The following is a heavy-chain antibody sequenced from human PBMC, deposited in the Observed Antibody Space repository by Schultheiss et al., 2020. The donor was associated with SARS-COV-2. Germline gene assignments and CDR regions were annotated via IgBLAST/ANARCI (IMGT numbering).Heavy chain of an antibody. V-gene: IGHV3-66*01. CDR2: IYSGGST. Sequence: GGSLRLSCAASGFTFSNAWMSWVRQAPGKGLEWVSVIYSGGSTYYADSVKGRFTISRDNSKNTLYLQMNSLRAEDTAVYYCARTVHYGGNSGLSYWGQGTLVTVSS. D-gene: IGHD4-23*01. CDR1: GFTFSNAW. J-gene: IGHJ4*02. CDR3: ARTVHYGGNSGLSY.